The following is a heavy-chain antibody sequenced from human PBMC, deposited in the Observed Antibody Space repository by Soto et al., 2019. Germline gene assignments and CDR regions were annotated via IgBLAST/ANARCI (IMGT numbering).Heavy chain of an antibody. CDR3: ARARGIFGVGIPRYYYGMDG. V-gene: IGHV4-34*01. CDR2: INHSGST. J-gene: IGHJ6*02. Sequence: SETLSLTCVVYGGSFLDYYWSWIRQPPGKGLEWIGQINHSGSTNYIPALESRVTISVDTSKNQFSLKLSSVTAADTAVYYCARARGIFGVGIPRYYYGMDGWGQGTTVTVSS. CDR1: GGSFLDYY. D-gene: IGHD3-3*01.